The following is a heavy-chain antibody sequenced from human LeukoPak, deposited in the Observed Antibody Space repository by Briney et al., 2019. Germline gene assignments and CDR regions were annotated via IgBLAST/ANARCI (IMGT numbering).Heavy chain of an antibody. V-gene: IGHV4-59*08. J-gene: IGHJ3*02. CDR1: GGSISSYY. CDR2: IYYSGST. CDR3: ARAPYYYDSSGYPDAFDI. D-gene: IGHD3-22*01. Sequence: KPSETLSLTCTVSGGSISSYYWSWIRQPPGKGLEWIGYIYYSGSTNYNPSLKSRVTISVDTSKNQFSLKLSSVTAADTAVYCCARAPYYYDSSGYPDAFDIWGQGTMVTVSS.